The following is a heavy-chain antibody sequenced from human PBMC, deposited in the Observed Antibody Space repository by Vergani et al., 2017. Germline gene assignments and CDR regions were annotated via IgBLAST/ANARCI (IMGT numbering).Heavy chain of an antibody. CDR2: IYSGGST. J-gene: IGHJ6*02. CDR3: ARDRVDIVXTTTYYYYYYGMDV. V-gene: IGHV3-53*04. Sequence: EVQLVESGGGLVQPGGSLRLSCAPSGFTFSSNYMSWVRQAPGKGLEWVSVIYSGGSTYYADSVKGRFTISRHNSKNTLYLQMNSLRAEDTAVYYCARDRVDIVXTTTYYYYYYGMDVWGQGTTVTVSS. D-gene: IGHD5-12*01. CDR1: GFTFSSNY.